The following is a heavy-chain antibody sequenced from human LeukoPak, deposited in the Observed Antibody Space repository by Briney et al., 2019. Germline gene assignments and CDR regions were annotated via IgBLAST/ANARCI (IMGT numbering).Heavy chain of an antibody. J-gene: IGHJ3*02. V-gene: IGHV3-48*03. CDR2: ISSSGSTI. Sequence: PGGSLRLACAASGFTFSSYEMNWVRQAPGKGLEWGSYISSSGSTIYYADSVKGRFTISRDNSKNTLYLQMNSLRAEDTAVYYCARGSRDGYARAFDIWGQGTMVTVSS. D-gene: IGHD5-24*01. CDR1: GFTFSSYE. CDR3: ARGSRDGYARAFDI.